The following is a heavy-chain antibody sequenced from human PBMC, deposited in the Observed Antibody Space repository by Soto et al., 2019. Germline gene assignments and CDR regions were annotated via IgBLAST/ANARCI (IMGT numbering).Heavy chain of an antibody. J-gene: IGHJ4*02. V-gene: IGHV4-30-2*01. CDR1: GGSISSGGYS. CDR2: IYHSGST. Sequence: QLQLQESGSGLVKPSQTLSLTCAVSGGSISSGGYSWSWIRQPPGKGLEWIGYIYHSGSTYYNPSLKSRVTISVDRSKNQVSLKLSSVTAADTAVYYCAILYGDSGGYYCYYWGQGTLVTVSS. CDR3: AILYGDSGGYYCYY. D-gene: IGHD4-17*01.